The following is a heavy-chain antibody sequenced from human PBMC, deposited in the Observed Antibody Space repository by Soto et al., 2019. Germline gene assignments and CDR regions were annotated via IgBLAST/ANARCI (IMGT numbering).Heavy chain of an antibody. V-gene: IGHV1-8*01. CDR2: MNPNSGNT. CDR3: ARALSTYYDFWSGYYTASFDY. CDR1: GYTFTSSD. Sequence: ASVKVSCKASGYTFTSSDINWVRQATGQGLEWMGWMNPNSGNTGYAQKFQGRVTMTRNTSISTAYMELSSLRSEDTAVYYCARALSTYYDFWSGYYTASFDYWGQGTLVTVSS. J-gene: IGHJ4*02. D-gene: IGHD3-3*01.